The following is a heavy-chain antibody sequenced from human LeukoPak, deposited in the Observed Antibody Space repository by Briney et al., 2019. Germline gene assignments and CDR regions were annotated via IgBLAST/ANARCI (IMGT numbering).Heavy chain of an antibody. Sequence: ASVQVSCQASGYTFTGYHMHWVRQAPGQGLEWMGRINPNSGDTNYAQKFQGRVTMTRDTSISTAYVELSRLRSDDTAVYYCARDYCSSTSCLFDYWGQGTLVTASS. CDR3: ARDYCSSTSCLFDY. V-gene: IGHV1-2*06. D-gene: IGHD2-2*01. J-gene: IGHJ4*02. CDR1: GYTFTGYH. CDR2: INPNSGDT.